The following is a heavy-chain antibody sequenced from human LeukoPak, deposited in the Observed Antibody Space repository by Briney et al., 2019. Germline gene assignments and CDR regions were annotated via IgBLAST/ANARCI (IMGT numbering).Heavy chain of an antibody. D-gene: IGHD3-10*01. V-gene: IGHV4-59*12. Sequence: TSETLSFTCTVSGGSISTYYWNWIRQPPGKGLEWIGYIYYSGRTNYNPSLKSRVSISIDTSKNQFSLKLNSVTAADKAVYYCAKSNGYGLIDIWGQGTMVTVSS. CDR2: IYYSGRT. J-gene: IGHJ3*02. CDR1: GGSISTYY. CDR3: AKSNGYGLIDI.